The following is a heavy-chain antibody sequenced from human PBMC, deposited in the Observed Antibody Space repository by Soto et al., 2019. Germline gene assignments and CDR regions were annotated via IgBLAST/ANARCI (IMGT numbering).Heavy chain of an antibody. CDR3: VRDLHEPLAADALREAN. J-gene: IGHJ4*02. CDR1: GFTFSSYE. V-gene: IGHV3-48*03. D-gene: IGHD6-25*01. CDR2: ISSSGTGT. Sequence: EMQLVQSGGGLVQPGGSLRLSCAASGFTFSSYEMHWVRQAPGKGLEWISYISSSGTGTYYADSVRGLFTMSRDNTKNSVSLQMYSLRAEDTAIYYCVRDLHEPLAADALREANWGQGTQVSVSS.